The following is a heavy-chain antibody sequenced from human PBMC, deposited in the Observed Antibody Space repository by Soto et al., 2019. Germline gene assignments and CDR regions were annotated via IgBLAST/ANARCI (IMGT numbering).Heavy chain of an antibody. CDR2: INAGNGNT. CDR3: ARMISIAAAGTDY. Sequence: QVQLVQSGAEVKKPGASVKVSCKASGYTFTSYAMHWVRQAPGQRLEWMGWINAGNGNTKYSQKFQGRVTITRDTSASTAYMELSSLRSEDTAVYYCARMISIAAAGTDYWGQGTLVTVSS. CDR1: GYTFTSYA. V-gene: IGHV1-3*01. D-gene: IGHD6-13*01. J-gene: IGHJ4*02.